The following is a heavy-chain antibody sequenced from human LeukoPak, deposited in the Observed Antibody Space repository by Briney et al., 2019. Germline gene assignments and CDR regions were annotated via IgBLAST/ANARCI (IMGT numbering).Heavy chain of an antibody. Sequence: PGTSLRFSCAVSGFTFSRYAMHWVRQAPGKGLEWVAVISYDGSKKADSVKGRFTISRDNSKNTLYLQMTSLRAEDTAVYYCARDSSDYWGQGTLVTVSS. CDR3: ARDSSDY. CDR1: GFTFSRYA. CDR2: ISYDGSKK. J-gene: IGHJ4*02. V-gene: IGHV3-30-3*01.